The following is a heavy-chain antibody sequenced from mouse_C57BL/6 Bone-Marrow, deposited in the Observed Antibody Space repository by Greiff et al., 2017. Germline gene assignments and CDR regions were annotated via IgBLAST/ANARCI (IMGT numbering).Heavy chain of an antibody. V-gene: IGHV2-2*01. CDR3: ASYFY. Sequence: VQLQQSGPGLVQPSQSLSITCTVSGFSLTSYGVHWVRQSPGKGLEWLGVIWSGGSTDYNAAFISRLSISKDNSKSQVFFKMNSLQADDTAIYYCASYFYWGQGTLVTVSA. CDR2: IWSGGST. D-gene: IGHD1-1*01. CDR1: GFSLTSYG. J-gene: IGHJ3*01.